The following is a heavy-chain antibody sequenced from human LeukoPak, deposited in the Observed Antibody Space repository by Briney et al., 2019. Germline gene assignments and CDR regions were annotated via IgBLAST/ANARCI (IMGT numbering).Heavy chain of an antibody. CDR2: IKSKTDGGTT. V-gene: IGHV3-15*01. J-gene: IGHJ6*02. CDR3: TTDLWFGEFGLDV. Sequence: GGSLRLSCAASGFTFSNAWMSWVRQAPGKGLEWVGRIKSKTDGGTTDYVAPVKGRFTISRDDSKNTLYVQMSSLKTEDTAVYYCTTDLWFGEFGLDVWGQGTTVIVSS. CDR1: GFTFSNAW. D-gene: IGHD3-10*01.